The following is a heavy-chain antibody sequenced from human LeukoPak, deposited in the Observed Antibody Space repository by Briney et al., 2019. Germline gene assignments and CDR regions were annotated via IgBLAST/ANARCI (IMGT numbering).Heavy chain of an antibody. D-gene: IGHD2-2*01. CDR1: GYSISSGYY. V-gene: IGHV4-38-2*02. CDR3: ARYIVVVPGYYMDV. Sequence: PSETLSLTCTVSGYSISSGYYWGWIRQPPGKGLEWIGSIYHSGSTYYNPSLKSRVTISVDTSKNQCSLKLSSVTAADTAVYYCARYIVVVPGYYMDVWGKGTTVTVSS. J-gene: IGHJ6*03. CDR2: IYHSGST.